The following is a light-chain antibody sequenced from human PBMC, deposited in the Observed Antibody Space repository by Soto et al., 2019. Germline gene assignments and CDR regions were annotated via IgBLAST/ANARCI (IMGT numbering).Light chain of an antibody. CDR1: SSDVGSYNY. J-gene: IGLJ1*01. V-gene: IGLV2-8*01. Sequence: QSVLTQPPSASGSPGQSVTISCTGTSSDVGSYNYVSWYQQHPGKAPKLMISEVSKRPSGVPDRFSGSKSGNTASLTVSRLQAEDEADYYCTSYAGSDFYVFGTGTKVTVL. CDR3: TSYAGSDFYV. CDR2: EVS.